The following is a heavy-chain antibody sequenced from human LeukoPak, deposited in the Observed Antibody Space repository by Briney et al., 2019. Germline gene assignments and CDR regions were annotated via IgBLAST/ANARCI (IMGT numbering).Heavy chain of an antibody. CDR1: GFTFSSYS. J-gene: IGHJ4*02. Sequence: GGSLRLSFAASGFTFSSYSMNWVRQAPGKGLEWVSSISSCSSYIYYADSVKGRFTISRDNSKNTLYLQMNSLRAEDTAVYYCARGGGYGGNTPTDYWGQGTLVTVSS. CDR2: ISSCSSYI. D-gene: IGHD4-23*01. CDR3: ARGGGYGGNTPTDY. V-gene: IGHV3-21*01.